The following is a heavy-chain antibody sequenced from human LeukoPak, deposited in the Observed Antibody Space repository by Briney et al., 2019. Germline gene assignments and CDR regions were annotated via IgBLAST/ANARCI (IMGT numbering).Heavy chain of an antibody. D-gene: IGHD3-22*01. Sequence: SQTLSLTCTVSGGSISSGGYYWSWIRQPPGKGLEWIGSIYYSGSTYYNPSLKSRVTISVDTSKNQFSLKLSSVTAADTAVYYCASRGDDYYDSSGTFDYWGQGTLVTVSS. CDR3: ASRGDDYYDSSGTFDY. V-gene: IGHV4-30-2*03. J-gene: IGHJ4*02. CDR2: IYYSGST. CDR1: GGSISSGGYY.